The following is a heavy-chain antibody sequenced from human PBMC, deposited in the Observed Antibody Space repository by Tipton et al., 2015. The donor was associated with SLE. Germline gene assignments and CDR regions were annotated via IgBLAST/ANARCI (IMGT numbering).Heavy chain of an antibody. V-gene: IGHV1-69*13. CDR2: IIPIFGTA. CDR3: ARDPESSWYKGEDWFDP. D-gene: IGHD6-13*01. Sequence: QSGAEVKKPGASVRVSCKASGGTFSSYAISWVRQAPGQGLEWMGRIIPIFGTANYAQKFQGRAAITADESTSTAYMELSSLRSEDTAVYYCARDPESSWYKGEDWFDPWGQGTLVTVSS. CDR1: GGTFSSYA. J-gene: IGHJ5*02.